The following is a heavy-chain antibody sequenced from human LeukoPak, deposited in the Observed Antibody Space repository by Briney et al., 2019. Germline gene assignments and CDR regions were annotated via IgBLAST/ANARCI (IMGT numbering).Heavy chain of an antibody. Sequence: PERSLRLSCAASGFTFSSYAMHWVRQTPGKGLKWVAVISYDGSNKYYADSVKGRFTISRDNSKNTLYLQMNSLRAEDTAVYYCAREDSGSYYQGYFDLWGRGTLVTVSS. CDR3: AREDSGSYYQGYFDL. CDR1: GFTFSSYA. J-gene: IGHJ2*01. D-gene: IGHD1-26*01. CDR2: ISYDGSNK. V-gene: IGHV3-30-3*01.